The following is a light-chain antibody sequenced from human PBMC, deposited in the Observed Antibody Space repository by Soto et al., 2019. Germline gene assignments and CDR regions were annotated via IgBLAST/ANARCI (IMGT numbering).Light chain of an antibody. V-gene: IGKV1-39*01. J-gene: IGKJ5*01. CDR1: QSISRH. CDR2: IAS. Sequence: DIQVTQSPSSLSASVGERVTITCRASQSISRHLNWYQQKPGKAPKLLINIASSLQSGVPSRFSGSGSGTDFTLTISSLQPEDFATYYCQQSYSTPPITFGQGTRLEIK. CDR3: QQSYSTPPIT.